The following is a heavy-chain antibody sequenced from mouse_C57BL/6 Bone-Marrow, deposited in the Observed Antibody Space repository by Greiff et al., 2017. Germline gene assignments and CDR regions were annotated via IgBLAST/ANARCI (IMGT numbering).Heavy chain of an antibody. CDR3: ARSYYGNYYYAMDY. V-gene: IGHV1-63*01. J-gene: IGHJ4*01. CDR2: IYPGGGYT. CDR1: GYTFTNYW. Sequence: VQLQQSGAELVRPGTSVKMSCKASGYTFTNYWIGWAKQRPGHGLEWIGDIYPGGGYTNYNEKFKGKDTMPADQSSSTAYMQFSSLTSEDSAIYYCARSYYGNYYYAMDYWGQGTSVTVSS. D-gene: IGHD2-10*01.